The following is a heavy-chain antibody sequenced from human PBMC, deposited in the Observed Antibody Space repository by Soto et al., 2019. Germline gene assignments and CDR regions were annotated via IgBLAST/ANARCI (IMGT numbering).Heavy chain of an antibody. V-gene: IGHV6-1*01. J-gene: IGHJ4*02. CDR1: GYSVSSNSAA. Sequence: SQTLSLTCAISGYSVSSNSAAWNWIIQSPSRGLEWLGATYYKSKWYNDYAVSVKSRISIDPDTSKNQFPLVLNSVTPEDTGVYYCARDRDSGPNYFEHWGQGSQVTVSS. D-gene: IGHD2-15*01. CDR2: TYYKSKWYN. CDR3: ARDRDSGPNYFEH.